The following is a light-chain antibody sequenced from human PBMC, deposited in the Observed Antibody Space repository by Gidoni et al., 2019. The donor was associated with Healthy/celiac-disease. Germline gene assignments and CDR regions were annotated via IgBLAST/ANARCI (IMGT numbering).Light chain of an antibody. J-gene: IGKJ4*01. CDR2: EES. Sequence: EIVLTQSPATLSLSPGERATLSCRASQSVSSYLAWYQQKPGQAPRLLIYEESNRATGIPARFSGSGSGTDFTLTISSLEPEDFAVYYWQQRSNWPLTFGGGTKVEIK. V-gene: IGKV3-11*01. CDR1: QSVSSY. CDR3: QQRSNWPLT.